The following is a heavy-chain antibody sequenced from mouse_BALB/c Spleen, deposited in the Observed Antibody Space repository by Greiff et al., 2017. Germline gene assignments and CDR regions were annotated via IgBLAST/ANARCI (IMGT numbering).Heavy chain of an antibody. CDR3: TRGNYYGSQAWFAY. CDR1: GYTFTSYW. D-gene: IGHD1-1*01. V-gene: IGHV1-5*01. CDR2: IYPGNSDT. Sequence: VQLKESGTVLARPGASVKMSCKASGYTFTSYWMHWVNQRPGQGLEWIGAIYPGNSDTSYNQKFKGKAKLTAVTSTSTAYMELSSLTNEDSAVYYCTRGNYYGSQAWFAYWGQGTLVTVSA. J-gene: IGHJ3*01.